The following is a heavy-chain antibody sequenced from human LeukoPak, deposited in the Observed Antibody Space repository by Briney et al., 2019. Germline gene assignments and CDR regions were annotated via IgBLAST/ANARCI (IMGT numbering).Heavy chain of an antibody. J-gene: IGHJ4*02. D-gene: IGHD4-17*01. Sequence: SETLSLTCTVSGDSISSDNYYWSWIRQPAGKGLEWVGRIYASGSTNYNPSLKSRVIISVETSKTQFSLRLSSVTAADTAVYYCARGLNRNDYGDYGYWGQGTLVTVSS. CDR1: GDSISSDNYY. V-gene: IGHV4-61*02. CDR2: IYASGST. CDR3: ARGLNRNDYGDYGY.